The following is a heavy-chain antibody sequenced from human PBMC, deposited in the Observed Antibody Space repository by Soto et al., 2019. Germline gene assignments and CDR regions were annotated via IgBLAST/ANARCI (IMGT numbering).Heavy chain of an antibody. J-gene: IGHJ4*02. CDR3: AKGSIEYSASVDN. D-gene: IGHD5-12*01. Sequence: EVQLLESGGGLVQPGGSLRLSCAASGFSFSSYAMVWVRQAPGKGLEWVSVISARGGSSYFADSVKGRFNISRDNSKNVLSMEMNSVRVEDTAIYFCAKGSIEYSASVDNWGQGPLVLVSS. CDR1: GFSFSSYA. CDR2: ISARGGSS. V-gene: IGHV3-23*01.